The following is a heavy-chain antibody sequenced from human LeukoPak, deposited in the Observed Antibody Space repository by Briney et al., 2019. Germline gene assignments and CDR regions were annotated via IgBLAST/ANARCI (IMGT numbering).Heavy chain of an antibody. V-gene: IGHV3-74*01. D-gene: IGHD1-26*01. CDR3: VRDLGGRSGH. J-gene: IGHJ4*02. CDR2: INEDGSTT. CDR1: GFTFSSNW. Sequence: GGSLRLSCAASGFTFSSNWMHWVRQAPGKGLVGVSRINEDGSTTNYAHPVKGRSTIFRDNAKSTLYLQMNSLRAEDTAVYYCVRDLGGRSGHWGQGTLVTVPS.